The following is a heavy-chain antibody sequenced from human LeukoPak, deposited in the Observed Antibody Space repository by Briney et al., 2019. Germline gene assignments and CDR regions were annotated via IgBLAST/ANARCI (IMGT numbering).Heavy chain of an antibody. D-gene: IGHD3-22*01. CDR1: GFTFTSYA. CDR2: ISGIGSTT. J-gene: IGHJ6*03. Sequence: GGSLRLSCAASGFTFTSYAMSWVRQAPGKGLEWVSAISGIGSTTYYADSVKGRFTISRDNSKNTLYLQMNSLRAEDTAVYYCAKRPYYYDSSGFYYYYIDVWGKGTTVTVSS. V-gene: IGHV3-23*01. CDR3: AKRPYYYDSSGFYYYYIDV.